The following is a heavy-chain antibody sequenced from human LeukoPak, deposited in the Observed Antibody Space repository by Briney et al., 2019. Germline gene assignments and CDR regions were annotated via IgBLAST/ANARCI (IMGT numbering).Heavy chain of an antibody. J-gene: IGHJ4*02. Sequence: GGSLRLSCAASGTYWMHWLRQAPGKGLVWVSHINSDGSWTGYADSVKGRFTIFKDNAKNTVSLQMNNLRAEDTAVYYCVTFYETYWGRGTLVTVSS. D-gene: IGHD2/OR15-2a*01. V-gene: IGHV3-74*01. CDR1: GTYW. CDR3: VTFYETY. CDR2: INSDGSWT.